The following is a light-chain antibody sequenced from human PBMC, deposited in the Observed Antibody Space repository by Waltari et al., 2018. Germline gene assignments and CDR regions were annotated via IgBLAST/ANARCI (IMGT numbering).Light chain of an antibody. Sequence: SYVLTQPPSVSVAPGQTARITCGGNNIAFKRVHWYQQKPGQAPVLVIYYDSDRPSGIPERFSGSNSGNTATLTISRVEAGDEADYSCQVWDSGSDHPIFGGGTTLTVL. CDR3: QVWDSGSDHPI. CDR2: YDS. CDR1: NIAFKR. V-gene: IGLV3-21*04. J-gene: IGLJ2*01.